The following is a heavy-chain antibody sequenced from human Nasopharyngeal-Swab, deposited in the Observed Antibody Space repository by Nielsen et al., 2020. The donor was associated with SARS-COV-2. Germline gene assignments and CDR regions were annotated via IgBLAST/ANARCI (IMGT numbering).Heavy chain of an antibody. CDR3: ARGIGHTVETAFDY. V-gene: IGHV3-23*03. Sequence: GESLKISCAASGFRFTSYAMSWVRQAPGKGLEWVSIIYSGGTRTYYADFVKGRFTISRDDSKSTLYLQLNSLRAEDTAVFYCARGIGHTVETAFDYWGQGTLVTVSS. CDR2: IYSGGTRT. D-gene: IGHD4-17*01. CDR1: GFRFTSYA. J-gene: IGHJ4*02.